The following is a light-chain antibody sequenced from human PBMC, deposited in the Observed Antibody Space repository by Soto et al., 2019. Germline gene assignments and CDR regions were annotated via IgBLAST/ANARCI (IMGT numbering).Light chain of an antibody. CDR2: GTS. CDR1: QSVSSSY. V-gene: IGKV3-20*01. Sequence: EIVLTQSPGTLSLSPGERATLSCRASQSVSSSYLAWYQQKPGQAPRLLIHGTSRRATGIPDRFSGSGSGEDFTLTISRLEPEDFAVYYCQQFGNSLVSFGQGTNLEIK. J-gene: IGKJ2*01. CDR3: QQFGNSLVS.